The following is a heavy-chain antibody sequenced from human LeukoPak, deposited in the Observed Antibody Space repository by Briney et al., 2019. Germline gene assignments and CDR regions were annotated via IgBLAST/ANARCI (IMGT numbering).Heavy chain of an antibody. D-gene: IGHD3-22*01. Sequence: SGPTLVKPTQTLTLTCTFSGFSLRTTGVGVGWIRQPPGKALEWLALIYWDDAKRYSPSLKRRLTITKDTSKNQVVLTMTNMDPMHKATYFCAHSQNYYESSGYYSSFVYWGEGTLVTVSS. CDR3: AHSQNYYESSGYYSSFVY. CDR1: GFSLRTTGVG. CDR2: IYWDDAK. V-gene: IGHV2-5*02. J-gene: IGHJ4*02.